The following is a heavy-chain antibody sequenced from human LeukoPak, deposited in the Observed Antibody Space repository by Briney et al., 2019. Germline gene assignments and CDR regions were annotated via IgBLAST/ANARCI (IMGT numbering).Heavy chain of an antibody. V-gene: IGHV4-34*01. CDR1: GGSFSGYY. D-gene: IGHD5-12*01. Sequence: SETLSLTCAVYGGSFSGYYWSWIRQPPGKGLEWIGEINHSGSTNYNPSLKSRVTISVDTSKNQFSLKLSSVTAADTAVYHCARGGIVATIYFDYWGQGTLVTVSS. CDR3: ARGGIVATIYFDY. CDR2: INHSGST. J-gene: IGHJ4*02.